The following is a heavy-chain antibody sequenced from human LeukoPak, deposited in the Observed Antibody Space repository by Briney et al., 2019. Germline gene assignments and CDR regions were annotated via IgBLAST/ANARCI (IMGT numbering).Heavy chain of an antibody. CDR3: AKQRSEVVVAATNY. D-gene: IGHD2-15*01. V-gene: IGHV3-23*01. Sequence: PGGSLRLSCAASGFTFSSYAMSWVRQAPGKGLEWVSAISGSGGNTYYADSVKGRFTISRDNSQNTLYLQMNSLSAEDTAVYYCAKQRSEVVVAATNYWGQGTLVTVSS. CDR1: GFTFSSYA. J-gene: IGHJ4*02. CDR2: ISGSGGNT.